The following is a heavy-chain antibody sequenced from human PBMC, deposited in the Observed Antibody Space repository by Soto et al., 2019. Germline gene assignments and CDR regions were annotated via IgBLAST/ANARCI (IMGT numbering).Heavy chain of an antibody. D-gene: IGHD6-19*01. CDR3: ARDLGSSGLFDI. CDR2: ISAYNGNT. V-gene: IGHV1-18*01. J-gene: IGHJ3*02. CDR1: GSTFTSYG. Sequence: GASLKVSCNTSGSTFTSYGISCVRQAPGQGLEWMGWISAYNGNTNYAQKLQGRVTMTTDTSTSTAYMELRSLRSDDTAVYYCARDLGSSGLFDIWGQGTMVTVSS.